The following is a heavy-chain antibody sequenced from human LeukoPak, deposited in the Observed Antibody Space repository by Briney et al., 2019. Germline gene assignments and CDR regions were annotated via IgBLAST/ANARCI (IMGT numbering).Heavy chain of an antibody. CDR1: GYTFTGYY. D-gene: IGHD6-13*01. CDR3: ARAGLGYSSSWDYYYYMDV. CDR2: INPNSGGT. J-gene: IGHJ6*03. V-gene: IGHV1-2*02. Sequence: ASVKVSCKASGYTFTGYYMHWVRQAPGQGLEWMGWINPNSGGTNYAQRSQGGVTMTRDTSISTVYMELSKLRSDDTAVYYCARAGLGYSSSWDYYYYMDVWGKGTTVTVSS.